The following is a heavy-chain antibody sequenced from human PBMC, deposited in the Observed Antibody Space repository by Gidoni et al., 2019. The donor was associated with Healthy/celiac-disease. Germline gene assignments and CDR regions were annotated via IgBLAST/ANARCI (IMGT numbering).Heavy chain of an antibody. Sequence: EVQLVESGGGVVQPGRSLRLSCAASGFTFADYAMHWVRQAPGKGLEGASGISWNSGSIGYADSVKGRFNISRDNAKNSLYLQMNSLRAEDTALYYCAKDKYSSSWGYFDYWGQGTLVTVSS. CDR2: ISWNSGSI. CDR3: AKDKYSSSWGYFDY. D-gene: IGHD6-13*01. V-gene: IGHV3-9*01. J-gene: IGHJ4*02. CDR1: GFTFADYA.